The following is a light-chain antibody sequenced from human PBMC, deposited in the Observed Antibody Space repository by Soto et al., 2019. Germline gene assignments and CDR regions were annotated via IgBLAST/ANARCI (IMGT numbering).Light chain of an antibody. Sequence: QSVLTQPASVSGSPGQPITISCTGTSSDVGSYNLVSWYQQHPGKAPKLMIYEGSKRPSGVSNRFSGSKSGNTASLTISGLQAEDEADYYCCSYAGSSTFVFGGGTQLTVL. CDR3: CSYAGSSTFV. V-gene: IGLV2-23*03. CDR2: EGS. CDR1: SSDVGSYNL. J-gene: IGLJ2*01.